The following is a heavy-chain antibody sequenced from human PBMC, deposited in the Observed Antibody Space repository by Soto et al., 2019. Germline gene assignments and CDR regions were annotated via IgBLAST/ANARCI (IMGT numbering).Heavy chain of an antibody. CDR3: ARWVAALRHGGYHYYYGMDV. V-gene: IGHV1-69*01. Sequence: QVQLVQSGAEVKKPGSSVKVSCKASGGTFSSYAISWVRQAPGQGLEWMGGIIPIFGTANYAQKFQGRVTITADEYTSTAYMELSSLRSEDTAVYYCARWVAALRHGGYHYYYGMDVWGQGTTVTVSS. D-gene: IGHD6-6*01. CDR2: IIPIFGTA. CDR1: GGTFSSYA. J-gene: IGHJ6*02.